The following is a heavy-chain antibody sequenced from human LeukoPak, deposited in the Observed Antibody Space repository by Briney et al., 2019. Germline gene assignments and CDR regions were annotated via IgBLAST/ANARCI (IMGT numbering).Heavy chain of an antibody. Sequence: SQTLSLTCAISGDSVSSNSAAWNWIRQSPSRGLEWLGRTCYRSKWYIDYAESVKGRIIINPDTSKNQFSLQLSSVTPEDTAVYYCARGDDYSPYGMDVWGQGTTVTVSS. J-gene: IGHJ6*02. V-gene: IGHV6-1*01. D-gene: IGHD4-11*01. CDR2: TCYRSKWYI. CDR1: GDSVSSNSAA. CDR3: ARGDDYSPYGMDV.